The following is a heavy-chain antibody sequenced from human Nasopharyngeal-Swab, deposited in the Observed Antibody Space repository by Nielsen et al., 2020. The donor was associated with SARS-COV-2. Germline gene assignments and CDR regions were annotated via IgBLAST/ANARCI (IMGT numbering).Heavy chain of an antibody. Sequence: GGSLRLSCAASGFIFSDHYMDWVRQAPGKGLEWVGRIRNKANSHTTEYAASVKGRFVISRDDSKNSLYLQMNSLRTEDTAVYYCAGKYSNGWYRFWGQGTLVTVSS. J-gene: IGHJ4*02. CDR1: GFIFSDHY. CDR3: AGKYSNGWYRF. V-gene: IGHV3-72*01. D-gene: IGHD6-19*01. CDR2: IRNKANSHTT.